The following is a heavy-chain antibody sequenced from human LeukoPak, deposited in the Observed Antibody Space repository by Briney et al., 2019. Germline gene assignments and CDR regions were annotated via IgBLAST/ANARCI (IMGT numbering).Heavy chain of an antibody. D-gene: IGHD3-9*01. J-gene: IGHJ3*02. V-gene: IGHV3-74*01. CDR2: INSDGSST. Sequence: GGSLRLSCAASGFTLSSYWMHWVREAPGKGLVWVSRINSDGSSTSYADSVKGRFTISRDNAKNTLYRQMNSLRAEDTAVYYCARKGLTHRGDAFDIWGQGTMVTVSS. CDR1: GFTLSSYW. CDR3: ARKGLTHRGDAFDI.